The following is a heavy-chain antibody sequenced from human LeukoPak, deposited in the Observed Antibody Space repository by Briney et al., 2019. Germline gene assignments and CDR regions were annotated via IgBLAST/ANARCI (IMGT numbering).Heavy chain of an antibody. J-gene: IGHJ4*02. D-gene: IGHD6-19*01. V-gene: IGHV4-31*03. CDR3: ARMAVAGRIDY. Sequence: SQTLSLTCTVSGVSISSGGYYWSWIRQHPGKGLEWIGYIYYSGSTYYNPSLKSRVTISVDTSKNQFSLKLSSVTAADTAVYYCARMAVAGRIDYWGQGTLVTVSS. CDR2: IYYSGST. CDR1: GVSISSGGYY.